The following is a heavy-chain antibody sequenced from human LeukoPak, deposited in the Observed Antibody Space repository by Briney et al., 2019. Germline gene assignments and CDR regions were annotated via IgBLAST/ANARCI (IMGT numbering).Heavy chain of an antibody. CDR1: GYSFTSYW. CDR3: ASSIAAAGTGWFDP. J-gene: IGHJ5*02. V-gene: IGHV5-51*01. D-gene: IGHD6-13*01. CDR2: IYPGDSDT. Sequence: GESLKISRKGSGYSFTSYWIGWVRQMPGKGLEWMGIIYPGDSDTTYSPSFQGQVTISADKSISTAYLQWSSLKASDTAMYYCASSIAAAGTGWFDPWGQGTLVTVSS.